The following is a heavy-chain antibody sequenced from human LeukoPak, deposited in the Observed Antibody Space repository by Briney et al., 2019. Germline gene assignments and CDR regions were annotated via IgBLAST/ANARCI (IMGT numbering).Heavy chain of an antibody. Sequence: GGSLRLSCAASGFTFNNYAMNWVRQAPGKGLEWVSTISGSGIGTYYADSVKGRSTISRDNSKNTLYLQMNSLRAEDTAVYYCTSNLNYWGQGTLVTVSS. D-gene: IGHD1-14*01. CDR3: TSNLNY. J-gene: IGHJ4*02. V-gene: IGHV3-23*01. CDR2: ISGSGIGT. CDR1: GFTFNNYA.